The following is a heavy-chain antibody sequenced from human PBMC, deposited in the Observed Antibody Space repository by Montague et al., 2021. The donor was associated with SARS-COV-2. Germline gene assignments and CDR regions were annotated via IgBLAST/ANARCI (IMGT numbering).Heavy chain of an antibody. CDR2: ISSGGETT. J-gene: IGHJ6*02. CDR1: GFRFDSYA. V-gene: IGHV3-23*01. CDR3: AKGIYMRRGVSHGMDV. Sequence: SLRLSCAASGFRFDSYAMSLVRHAPGKGLEWLSAISSGGETTDYADSMKGRFTLSRDNSMNTLYLQMNRLRGEDTAVYYCAKGIYMRRGVSHGMDVWGQGTTVTVSS. D-gene: IGHD3-10*01.